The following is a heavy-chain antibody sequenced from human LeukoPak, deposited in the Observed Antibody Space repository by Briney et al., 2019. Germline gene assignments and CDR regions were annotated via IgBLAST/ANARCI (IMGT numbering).Heavy chain of an antibody. CDR2: IYYSGST. J-gene: IGHJ3*02. CDR1: GGSFSGYY. CDR3: ARDSADLRAFDI. D-gene: IGHD2-21*02. Sequence: PSETLSLTCAVYGGSFSGYYWSWIRQPPGKGLEWIGYIYYSGSTNYNPSLKSRVTISVDTSKNQFSLKLSSVTAADTAVYYCARDSADLRAFDIWGQGTMVTVSS. V-gene: IGHV4-59*01.